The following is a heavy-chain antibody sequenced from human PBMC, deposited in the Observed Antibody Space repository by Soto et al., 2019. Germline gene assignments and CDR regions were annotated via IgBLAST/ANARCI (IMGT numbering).Heavy chain of an antibody. V-gene: IGHV4-34*01. CDR2: IYHSGTT. CDR3: ARSERTLSYDYGMDV. Sequence: SETLSLTCTVSGGSISSYYWNWIRQPPGKGLEWIGEIYHSGTTNYNPSLKSRVTISADTSKNQFSLKLTSVTAADTAVYYCARSERTLSYDYGMDVWGQGTTVTVSS. CDR1: GGSISSYY. J-gene: IGHJ6*02.